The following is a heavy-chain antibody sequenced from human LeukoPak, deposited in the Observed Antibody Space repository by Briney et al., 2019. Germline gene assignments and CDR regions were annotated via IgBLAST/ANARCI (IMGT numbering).Heavy chain of an antibody. CDR1: GGSISSDDYY. D-gene: IGHD5-12*01. CDR2: ITYSGST. CDR3: ARGGVGGYDYFES. J-gene: IGHJ4*02. V-gene: IGHV4-30-4*01. Sequence: PSQTLSLTCTVSGGSISSDDYYWSWIRQPPGKGLEWIGHITYSGSTDYSPSLRSRVTMSVDTSKNQFSLKLNSVTAAETAMYFCARGGVGGYDYFESWGQGTLVAVSS.